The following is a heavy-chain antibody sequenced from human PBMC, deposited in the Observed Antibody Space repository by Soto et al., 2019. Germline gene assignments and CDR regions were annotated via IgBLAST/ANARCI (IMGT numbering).Heavy chain of an antibody. Sequence: SVKVSCKASGGTFSSYAISWVRQAPGQGLEWMGGIIPIFGTANYAQRFQGRVTITADESTSTAYMELSSLRSEDTAVYYCARDGQETERYCISTSCYPYYYGMDVWGQGTTVTVSS. J-gene: IGHJ6*02. V-gene: IGHV1-69*13. CDR2: IIPIFGTA. CDR3: ARDGQETERYCISTSCYPYYYGMDV. CDR1: GGTFSSYA. D-gene: IGHD2-2*01.